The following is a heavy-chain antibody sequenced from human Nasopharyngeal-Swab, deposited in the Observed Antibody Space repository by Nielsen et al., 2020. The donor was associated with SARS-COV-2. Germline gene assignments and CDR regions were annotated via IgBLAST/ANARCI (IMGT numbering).Heavy chain of an antibody. CDR2: ISSSSSYI. CDR3: AKEPIVTIIVVVIDTYFDY. V-gene: IGHV3-21*04. Sequence: VRQAPGKGLEWVSSISSSSSYIYYADSVKGRFTISRDNSKNTLYLQMNSLRAEDTAVYYCAKEPIVTIIVVVIDTYFDYWGQGTLVTVSS. J-gene: IGHJ4*02. D-gene: IGHD3-22*01.